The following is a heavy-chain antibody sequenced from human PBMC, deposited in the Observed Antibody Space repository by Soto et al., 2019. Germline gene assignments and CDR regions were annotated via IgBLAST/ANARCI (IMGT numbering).Heavy chain of an antibody. Sequence: GGSLRLSCAASGFTFSSYAMTWVRQAPGKGLEWVSAISGSGGSTFYADSVKGRFTISRDNAKNTLYLQMNSLRDEDTAVYYCARPEYSSSSYGMDVWGQGTTVTVSS. D-gene: IGHD6-6*01. CDR3: ARPEYSSSSYGMDV. V-gene: IGHV3-23*01. J-gene: IGHJ6*02. CDR2: ISGSGGST. CDR1: GFTFSSYA.